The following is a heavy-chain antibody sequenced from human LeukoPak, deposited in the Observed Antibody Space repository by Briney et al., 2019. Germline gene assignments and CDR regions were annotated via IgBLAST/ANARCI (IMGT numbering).Heavy chain of an antibody. CDR2: TNPNTGTT. Sequence: GASVKVSCKTSGYTFSNYDVNWVRQATGQGLEWMGWTNPNTGTTGYAEKFQGRVTFSRDTSKTTAYMEVSSLRSDDTAVYYCARGRFSLITARANFFDYWGQGTRVTVSS. CDR1: GYTFSNYD. CDR3: ARGRFSLITARANFFDY. J-gene: IGHJ4*02. D-gene: IGHD5-24*01. V-gene: IGHV1-8*03.